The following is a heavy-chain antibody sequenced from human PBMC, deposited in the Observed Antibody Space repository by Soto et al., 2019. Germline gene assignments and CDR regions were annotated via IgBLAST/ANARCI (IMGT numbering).Heavy chain of an antibody. J-gene: IGHJ3*02. CDR1: GFTFSSYA. Sequence: GGSLRLSCAASGFTFSSYAMSWVRQAPGKGLEWVSAISGSGGSTYYADSLKGRFTISRDNSKNTLYLQMNSLRAEDTAVYYCAKVWRTNWNDVLAFDIWGQGTMVTVSS. V-gene: IGHV3-23*01. CDR2: ISGSGGST. D-gene: IGHD1-20*01. CDR3: AKVWRTNWNDVLAFDI.